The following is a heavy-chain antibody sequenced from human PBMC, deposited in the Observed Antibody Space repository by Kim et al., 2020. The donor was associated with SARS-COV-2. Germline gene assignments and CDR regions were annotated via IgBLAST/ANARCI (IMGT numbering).Heavy chain of an antibody. CDR3: ARDGPRRDGSPYGMDV. J-gene: IGHJ6*02. CDR1: GGTFSSYA. V-gene: IGHV1-69*04. D-gene: IGHD5-12*01. CDR2: IIPILGIA. Sequence: SVKVSCKASGGTFSSYAISWVRQAPGQGLEWMGRIIPILGIANYAQKFQGRVTITADKSTSTAYMELSSLRSEDTAVYYCARDGPRRDGSPYGMDVWGQGTTVTVSS.